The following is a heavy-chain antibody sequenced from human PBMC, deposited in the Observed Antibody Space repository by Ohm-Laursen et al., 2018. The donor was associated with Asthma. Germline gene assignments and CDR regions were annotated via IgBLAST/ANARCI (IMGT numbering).Heavy chain of an antibody. CDR1: GFIFDDYA. D-gene: IGHD2-2*01. CDR3: ARDPYDYYYGMDV. J-gene: IGHJ6*02. CDR2: ISWNSGTI. V-gene: IGHV3-9*01. Sequence: SLRLSCAASGFIFDDYAMHWVRQVPGKGLEWVSGISWNSGTIVQADSVKGRFTISRDNAKNSLYLLMTSLRAEDTAVFYCARDPYDYYYGMDVWGQGTSVTVSS.